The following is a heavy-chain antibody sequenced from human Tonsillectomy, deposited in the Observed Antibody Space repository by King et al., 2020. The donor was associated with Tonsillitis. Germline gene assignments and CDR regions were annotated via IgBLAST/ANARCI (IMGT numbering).Heavy chain of an antibody. CDR2: IKEDGSDK. D-gene: IGHD3-10*01. CDR3: ATEGGRSGSGY. V-gene: IGHV3-7*01. J-gene: IGHJ4*02. CDR1: GFTFSRYL. Sequence: VQLVESGGGLVQPGGSLRLSCAVSGFTFSRYLMSWVRQAPGKGLEWWAKIKEDGSDKHYVDSVKGRFTISRDNAKNSLFLQMNSLRAEDTAVYYCATEGGRSGSGYWGQGTLVTVSS.